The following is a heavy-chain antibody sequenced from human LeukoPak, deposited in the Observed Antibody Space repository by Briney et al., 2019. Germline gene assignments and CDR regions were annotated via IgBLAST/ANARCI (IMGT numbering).Heavy chain of an antibody. Sequence: SETLSLTCTVSGGSISSYYWSWMRQPPGKGLEWIGYIYYSGGGNTKYNPSLKSRVTISLDTSKSQFSLKVSPVTAADTAVYYCARGNGIYRNPFDYWGQGTLVTVSS. CDR1: GGSISSYY. CDR2: IYYSGGGNT. J-gene: IGHJ4*02. CDR3: ARGNGIYRNPFDY. D-gene: IGHD5/OR15-5a*01. V-gene: IGHV4-59*01.